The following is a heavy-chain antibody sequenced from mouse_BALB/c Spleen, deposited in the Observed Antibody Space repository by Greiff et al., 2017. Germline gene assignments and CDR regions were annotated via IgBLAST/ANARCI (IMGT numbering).Heavy chain of an antibody. CDR2: INSNGGST. CDR1: GFTFSSYG. D-gene: IGHD4-1*01. J-gene: IGHJ2*01. V-gene: IGHV5-6-3*01. Sequence: EVKVVESGGGLVQPGGSLKLSCAASGFTFSSYGMSWVRQTPDKRLELVATINSNGGSTYYPDSVKGRFTISRDNAKNTLYLQMSSLKSEDTAMYYCARDTLTGYLDYWGQGTTLTVSS. CDR3: ARDTLTGYLDY.